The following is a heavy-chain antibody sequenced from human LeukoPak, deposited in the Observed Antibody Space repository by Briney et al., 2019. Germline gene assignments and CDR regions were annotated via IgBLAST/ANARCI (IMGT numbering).Heavy chain of an antibody. J-gene: IGHJ4*02. CDR2: ISGGGGST. D-gene: IGHD6-19*01. V-gene: IGHV3-23*01. CDR3: AIEYSSGWYHYFDY. Sequence: GGSLRLSCAASGFTFSSFAMYWVRQAPGKGLEWVSAISGGGGSTYYADSVKGRFTISRDNSKNTLYLQMNSLRAEDTAVYYCAIEYSSGWYHYFDYWGQGTLVTVSS. CDR1: GFTFSSFA.